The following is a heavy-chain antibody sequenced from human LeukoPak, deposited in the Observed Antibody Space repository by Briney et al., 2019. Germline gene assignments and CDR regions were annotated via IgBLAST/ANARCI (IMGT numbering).Heavy chain of an antibody. D-gene: IGHD2-2*01. J-gene: IGHJ4*02. V-gene: IGHV3-23*01. Sequence: EGSLRPSCTASRFTFSTYAMSWVRQAPGKGLEWVSSISGSGDTTYYTGSVKGRFTISRDNSKNALYLQMSSLRAEDTAVYYCAKSQRNDQQVVQRIDYWGQGTLVTVSS. CDR3: AKSQRNDQQVVQRIDY. CDR1: RFTFSTYA. CDR2: ISGSGDTT.